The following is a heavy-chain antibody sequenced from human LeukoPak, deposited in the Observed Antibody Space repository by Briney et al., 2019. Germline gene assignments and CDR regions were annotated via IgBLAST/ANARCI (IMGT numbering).Heavy chain of an antibody. Sequence: SETLSLTCAVYGGSFSGHYWHWFRQPPGKGLEWIGAIHTSVGTDYNPSFKSRVAMSGDTSKNQFPLKLSPLTPPDPAFYYFSGDFYCDPWGHGTRVNVSS. V-gene: IGHV4-34*01. J-gene: IGHJ2*01. CDR3: SGDFYCDP. CDR1: GGSFSGHY. CDR2: IHTSVGT.